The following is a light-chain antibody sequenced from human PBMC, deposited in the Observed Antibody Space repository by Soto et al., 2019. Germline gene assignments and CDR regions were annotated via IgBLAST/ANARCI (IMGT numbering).Light chain of an antibody. J-gene: IGLJ3*02. V-gene: IGLV2-14*03. Sequence: QSVLTQPASVSGSPGQSITISCTGTSSDVGDYNCVSWYQQLPGKAPKLMIYEVSHRPSGVSNRFSGSKSGNTASLTISGLLAEDEAHYYCSSHTSSSIWVFGGGTKLTVL. CDR2: EVS. CDR1: SSDVGDYNC. CDR3: SSHTSSSIWV.